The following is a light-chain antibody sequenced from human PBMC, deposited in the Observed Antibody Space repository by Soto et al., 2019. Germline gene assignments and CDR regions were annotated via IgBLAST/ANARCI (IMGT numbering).Light chain of an antibody. J-gene: IGKJ1*01. Sequence: DIQMTQSPASLSASVLYRVTITFLASQNIRNYLNWYQQKPGKAPNLLIYGASTLQGGVPSRFIGSGSATDFTLTISSLQHEDFATYYCQQTYGTPPTFGQGTKVDIK. V-gene: IGKV1-39*01. CDR3: QQTYGTPPT. CDR1: QNIRNY. CDR2: GAS.